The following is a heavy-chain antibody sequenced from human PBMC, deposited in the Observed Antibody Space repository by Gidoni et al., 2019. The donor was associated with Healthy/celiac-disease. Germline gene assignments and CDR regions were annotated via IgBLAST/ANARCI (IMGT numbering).Heavy chain of an antibody. CDR3: TTDPDIVVVVAARGDAFDI. J-gene: IGHJ3*02. D-gene: IGHD2-15*01. CDR1: GFTFSTAW. Sequence: EVQLVESGGGLVKPGGSLRRSCAASGFTFSTAWLSWVRQAPGKGLECVGRIKSKTDGGTTDYAAPVKGRFTISRDDSKNTLYLQMNSLKTEDTAVYYCTTDPDIVVVVAARGDAFDIWGQGTMVTVSS. CDR2: IKSKTDGGTT. V-gene: IGHV3-15*01.